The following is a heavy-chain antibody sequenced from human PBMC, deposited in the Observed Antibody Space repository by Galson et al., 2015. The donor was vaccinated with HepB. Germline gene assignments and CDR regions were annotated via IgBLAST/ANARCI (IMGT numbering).Heavy chain of an antibody. D-gene: IGHD6-13*01. V-gene: IGHV1-3*01. CDR1: GYTFTRFA. CDR3: ARVQRLIAAPVDYYYYGMDV. CDR2: INGGNGNT. J-gene: IGHJ6*02. Sequence: SVKVSCKASGYTFTRFAMHWVRQAPGQRLEWMGWINGGNGNTKYSQKFQGRVTITRDTSASTAYMELSSLRSEDTAVYYCARVQRLIAAPVDYYYYGMDVWGQGTTVTVSS.